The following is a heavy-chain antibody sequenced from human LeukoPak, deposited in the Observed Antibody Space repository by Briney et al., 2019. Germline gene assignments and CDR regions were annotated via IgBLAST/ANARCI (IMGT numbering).Heavy chain of an antibody. CDR2: IYSGGRT. Sequence: GGSLRLSCSASGFTVNSNYMTWVRQAPGKGLEWVSLIYSGGRTYYADSVKGRFIISRDNAKNCLYLQMNSLRAEDTALYYCARHDSSGTHEYIDYWGQGTLVTVSS. J-gene: IGHJ4*02. D-gene: IGHD3-22*01. V-gene: IGHV3-53*01. CDR1: GFTVNSNY. CDR3: ARHDSSGTHEYIDY.